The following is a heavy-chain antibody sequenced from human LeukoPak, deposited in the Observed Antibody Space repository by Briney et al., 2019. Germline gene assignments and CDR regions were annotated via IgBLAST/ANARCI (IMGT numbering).Heavy chain of an antibody. J-gene: IGHJ4*02. D-gene: IGHD3-22*01. V-gene: IGHV3-23*01. CDR2: ISGSGGST. Sequence: GGSLRLSCAASGFTFSSYAMSWVRQAPGKGLEWVSAISGSGGSTYYADSVKGRFTISRDNSKNTLYLQMNSLRAEDTAVYYCAKSPSMIVVVIKFDYWGQGTLVTVSS. CDR3: AKSPSMIVVVIKFDY. CDR1: GFTFSSYA.